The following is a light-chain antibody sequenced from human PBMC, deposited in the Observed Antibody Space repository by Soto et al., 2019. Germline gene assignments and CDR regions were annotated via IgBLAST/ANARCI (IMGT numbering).Light chain of an antibody. J-gene: IGKJ1*01. Sequence: EIVMTQSPATLSVSPGERATLPCRASQSVSNNFAWYQKKPAEAPRLLIYGAPTRATGIPATFSGSGSGTEFTLTISSLQSEDFAVYYCQQYNNWWTFGQGTKVEIK. CDR1: QSVSNN. CDR2: GAP. V-gene: IGKV3-15*01. CDR3: QQYNNWWT.